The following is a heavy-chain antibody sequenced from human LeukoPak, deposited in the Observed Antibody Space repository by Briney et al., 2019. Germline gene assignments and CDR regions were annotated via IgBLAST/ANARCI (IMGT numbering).Heavy chain of an antibody. J-gene: IGHJ4*02. V-gene: IGHV3-23*01. Sequence: GGSLGLSCAASGFTFSSYAMSWVRQAPGKGLEWVSVISGSGGSTYYADSVKGRFTISRDNSKNTLSLQMNSLRAEDTAVYYCARRSSGSPPYYFGYWGQGTLVTVSS. CDR1: GFTFSSYA. CDR2: ISGSGGST. D-gene: IGHD1-26*01. CDR3: ARRSSGSPPYYFGY.